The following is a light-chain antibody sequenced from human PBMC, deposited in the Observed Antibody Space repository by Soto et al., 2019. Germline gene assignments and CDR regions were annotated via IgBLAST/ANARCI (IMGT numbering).Light chain of an antibody. Sequence: VMTQTPGTVSVSPGERATLSCRASQSIASNLAWYQHKPGQAPRLLIYAADTRATGVPDRFSGSGSGTEFTLTISSLQSEDFAVYYCQQYNNWPLTFGQGTKVEIK. J-gene: IGKJ1*01. V-gene: IGKV3-15*01. CDR1: QSIASN. CDR3: QQYNNWPLT. CDR2: AAD.